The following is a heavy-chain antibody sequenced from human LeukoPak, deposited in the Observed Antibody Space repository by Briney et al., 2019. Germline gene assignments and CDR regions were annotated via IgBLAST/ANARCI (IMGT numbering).Heavy chain of an antibody. D-gene: IGHD3-22*01. CDR1: GFTFSSYW. J-gene: IGHJ4*02. CDR3: ARAALGDYYDSSGPIDY. Sequence: GGSLRLSCAASGFTFSSYWMHWVRQAPGKGLVWVSRINSDGSSTSYADSVKGRFTISRDNAKNTLYLQMNSLRAEDTAVYYCARAALGDYYDSSGPIDYWGQGTLVTVSS. CDR2: INSDGSST. V-gene: IGHV3-74*01.